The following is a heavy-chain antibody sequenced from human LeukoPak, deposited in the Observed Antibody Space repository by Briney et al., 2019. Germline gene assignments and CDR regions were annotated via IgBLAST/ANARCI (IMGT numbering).Heavy chain of an antibody. CDR3: ARGPQRYSYGYNYFDY. D-gene: IGHD5-18*01. V-gene: IGHV4-34*01. J-gene: IGHJ4*02. CDR1: GGSFSGYY. Sequence: SETLSLTCAVYGGSFSGYYWSWIRQPPGKGLEWIGEINHSGSTNYNPSLKSRVTISVDTSKNQFSLKLSSVTAADTAVYYCARGPQRYSYGYNYFDYWGQGTLVTVS. CDR2: INHSGST.